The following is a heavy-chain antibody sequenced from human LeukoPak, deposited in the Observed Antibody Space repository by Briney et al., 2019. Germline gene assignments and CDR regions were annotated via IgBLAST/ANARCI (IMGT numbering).Heavy chain of an antibody. CDR3: ARGLRYYYGSGSYAPKRYYYYYYGMDV. Sequence: ASVKVSCEASGYTFTSYDINWVRQATGQGLEWMGWMNPNSGNTGYAQTFQGRVTMTRNTSISTAYMELSSLRSEDTAVYYCARGLRYYYGSGSYAPKRYYYYYYGMDVWGQGTTVTVSS. CDR2: MNPNSGNT. V-gene: IGHV1-8*01. J-gene: IGHJ6*02. D-gene: IGHD3-10*01. CDR1: GYTFTSYD.